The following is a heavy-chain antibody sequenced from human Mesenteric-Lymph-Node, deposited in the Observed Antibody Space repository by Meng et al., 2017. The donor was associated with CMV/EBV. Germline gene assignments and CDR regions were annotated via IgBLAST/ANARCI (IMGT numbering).Heavy chain of an antibody. CDR2: IYSGGSTT. CDR1: GFTFSSYA. CDR3: AKDRFEYQLLSFFDY. V-gene: IGHV3-23*03. Sequence: GESLKISCAASGFTFSSYAMSWVRQAPGKGLEWVSLIYSGGSTTYYADSVKGRFTISRDISRSTLYLQMNSLRAEDTAVYYCAKDRFEYQLLSFFDYWGQGTLVTVSS. J-gene: IGHJ4*02. D-gene: IGHD2-2*01.